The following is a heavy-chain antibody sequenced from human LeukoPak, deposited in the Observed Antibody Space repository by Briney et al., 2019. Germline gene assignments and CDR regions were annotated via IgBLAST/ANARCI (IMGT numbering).Heavy chain of an antibody. CDR3: ARHSHSAYSSYNWFDP. V-gene: IGHV3-53*01. CDR1: GFTVSRSY. J-gene: IGHJ5*02. CDR2: IYSGGTT. Sequence: GGSLRLSCAASGFTVSRSYMIWARQAPGKGLEWVFVIYSGGTTYYADSVKGRFTISRDNSKNTLYLQMNSLKASDTAMYYCARHSHSAYSSYNWFDPWGQGTLVTVSS. D-gene: IGHD6-6*01.